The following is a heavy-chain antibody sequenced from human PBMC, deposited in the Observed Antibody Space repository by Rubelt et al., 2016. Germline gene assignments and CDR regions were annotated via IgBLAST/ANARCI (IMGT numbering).Heavy chain of an antibody. J-gene: IGHJ4*02. CDR2: IDNSGTT. D-gene: IGHD4-11*01. Sequence: QVQLQESGPGLVKPSETLSLTCSVSSGSISNYYWTWIRQSPGKGLEWIGFIDNSGTTNYNPSHKNRVTISLDTSTNHLSLKLTSVTAADTALYYCARPNYSNYCFDSWGQGTRVTVSS. CDR3: ARPNYSNYCFDS. CDR1: SGSISNYY. V-gene: IGHV4-59*01.